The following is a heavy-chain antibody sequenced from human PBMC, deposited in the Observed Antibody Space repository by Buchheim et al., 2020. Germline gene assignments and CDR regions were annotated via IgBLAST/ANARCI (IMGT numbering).Heavy chain of an antibody. V-gene: IGHV3-7*04. D-gene: IGHD4-17*01. CDR3: ARGLASTVTTWLYYYYYYMDV. J-gene: IGHJ6*03. CDR1: GFTFSSYW. Sequence: EVQLVESGGGLVQPGGSLRLSCAASGFTFSSYWMSWVRQAPGKGLEWVANIKQDGSEKYYVDSVKGRFTISRDNAKNSLYLQMNSLRAEDTAVYYCARGLASTVTTWLYYYYYYMDVWGKGTT. CDR2: IKQDGSEK.